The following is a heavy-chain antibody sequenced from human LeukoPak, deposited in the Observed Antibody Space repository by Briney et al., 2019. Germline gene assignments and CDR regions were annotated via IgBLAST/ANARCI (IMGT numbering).Heavy chain of an antibody. D-gene: IGHD6-13*01. CDR3: AKDRYGSSWLGPADY. J-gene: IGHJ4*02. Sequence: GGSLRLSRAASGFTFSSYAMSWVRQAPGKGLEWVSAISGSGGSTYFADSVKGRFTISRDNSKNTLYLQMNSLRAEDTAVYYCAKDRYGSSWLGPADYWGQGTLVTVSS. CDR2: ISGSGGST. V-gene: IGHV3-23*01. CDR1: GFTFSSYA.